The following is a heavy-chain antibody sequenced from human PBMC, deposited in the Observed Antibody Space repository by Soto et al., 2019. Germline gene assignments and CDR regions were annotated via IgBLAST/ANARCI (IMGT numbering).Heavy chain of an antibody. D-gene: IGHD3-3*01. CDR3: ARQINVDFWSGYFDY. CDR1: GYSFTSYW. CDR2: IYPGDSDT. V-gene: IGHV5-51*01. Sequence: GESLKLSCKGSGYSFTSYWIGWVRQMPGKGLEWMGIIYPGDSDTRYSPSFQGQVTISADKSISTAYLQWSSLKASDTAMYYCARQINVDFWSGYFDYWGQGTLVTVSS. J-gene: IGHJ4*02.